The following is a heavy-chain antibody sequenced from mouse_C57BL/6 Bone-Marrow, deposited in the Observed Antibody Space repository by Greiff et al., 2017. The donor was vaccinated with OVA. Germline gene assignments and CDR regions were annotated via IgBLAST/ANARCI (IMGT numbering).Heavy chain of an antibody. V-gene: IGHV5-6*01. J-gene: IGHJ4*01. CDR1: GFTFSSYG. Sequence: EVNVVESGGDLVKPGGSLKLSCAASGFTFSSYGMSWVRQTPDKRLEWVATISSGGSYTYYPDSVKGRFTISRDNAKNTLYLQMSSLKSEDTAMYYCARPGLSHAMDYWGQGTSVTVSS. CDR3: ARPGLSHAMDY. CDR2: ISSGGSYT. D-gene: IGHD6-5*01.